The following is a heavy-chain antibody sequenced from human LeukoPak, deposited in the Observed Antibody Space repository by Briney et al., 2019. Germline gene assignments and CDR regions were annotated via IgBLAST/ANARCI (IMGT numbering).Heavy chain of an antibody. Sequence: ASVKVSCKASGYTFTSYDINWVRQATGQGLEWMGWMNPNSGNTGYAQKFQGRVTMTRNTSISTAYMELSSLRSEDTAVYYCARSGVGDYCDSSGFRYYYYYYMDVWGKGTTVTVSS. CDR1: GYTFTSYD. V-gene: IGHV1-8*01. J-gene: IGHJ6*03. D-gene: IGHD3-22*01. CDR2: MNPNSGNT. CDR3: ARSGVGDYCDSSGFRYYYYYYMDV.